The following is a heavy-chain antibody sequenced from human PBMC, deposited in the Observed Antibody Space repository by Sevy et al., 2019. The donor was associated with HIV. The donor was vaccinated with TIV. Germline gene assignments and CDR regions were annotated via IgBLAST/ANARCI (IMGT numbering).Heavy chain of an antibody. CDR3: AKARGYSYGYGSEFDY. Sequence: GGSLRLSCAASGCTFSSYAMSWVRQAPGKGLEWVSAIGGSGGSTYYADSVKGRFTISRDNSKNTLYLQMNSLRAEDTAVYYCAKARGYSYGYGSEFDYWSQGTLVTVSS. D-gene: IGHD5-18*01. CDR2: IGGSGGST. CDR1: GCTFSSYA. V-gene: IGHV3-23*01. J-gene: IGHJ4*02.